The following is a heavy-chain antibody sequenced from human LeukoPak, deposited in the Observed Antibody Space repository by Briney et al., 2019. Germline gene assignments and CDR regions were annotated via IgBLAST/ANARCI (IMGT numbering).Heavy chain of an antibody. CDR3: ARGKMELYFDY. Sequence: SETLSLTCTVSGYSISSGYYWGWIRQPPGKGLEWIGSIYHSGSTYYNPSLKSRVTISVDTSKNQFSLKLSSVTAADTAVYYCARGKMELYFDYWGQGTLVTVSS. V-gene: IGHV4-38-2*02. J-gene: IGHJ4*02. CDR2: IYHSGST. D-gene: IGHD1-7*01. CDR1: GYSISSGYY.